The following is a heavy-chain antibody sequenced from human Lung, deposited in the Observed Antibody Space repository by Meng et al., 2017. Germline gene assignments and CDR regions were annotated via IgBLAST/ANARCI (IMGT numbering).Heavy chain of an antibody. D-gene: IGHD4-11*01. V-gene: IGHV4-34*01. CDR1: GGSFSDYY. CDR2: INHSGST. CDR3: ARGPTTMAHDFDY. Sequence: QVPLQQWGAGLLKPSETLSLPCVVSGGSFSDYYWSWIRQPTGKGLEWIGEINHSGSTNYNPSLESRATISVDTSQNNLSLKLSSVTAADSAVYCCARGPTTMAHDFDYWGQGTLVTVSS. J-gene: IGHJ4*02.